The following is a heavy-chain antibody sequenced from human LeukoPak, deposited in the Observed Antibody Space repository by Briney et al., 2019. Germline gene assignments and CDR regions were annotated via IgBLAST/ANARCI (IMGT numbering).Heavy chain of an antibody. CDR2: ISGSGGST. D-gene: IGHD3-10*01. J-gene: IGHJ5*02. Sequence: GGSLRLSCAASGFTFSSYAMSWVRQAPGKGLEWVSAISGSGGSTYYADSVKGRFTISRDNSKNTLYLQMNSLRAEDTAVYYCAKRGVPGVHISGWFDPWGQGTLVTVSS. CDR3: AKRGVPGVHISGWFDP. V-gene: IGHV3-23*01. CDR1: GFTFSSYA.